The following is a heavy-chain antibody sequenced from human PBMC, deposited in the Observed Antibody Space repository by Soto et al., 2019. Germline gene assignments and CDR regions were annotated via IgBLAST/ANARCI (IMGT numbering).Heavy chain of an antibody. CDR2: ISGSGRST. D-gene: IGHD2-15*01. Sequence: PGGSLRLSCSASGFTINNYAMSWVRQAPGKGLEWVASISGSGRSTNYADSVKGRFTIFRATTKNTLAVQMTITRADAAALYYCSGDGGKICSGGSCYFQAPDNWGQGTLVTVSS. CDR1: GFTINNYA. J-gene: IGHJ4*02. CDR3: SGDGGKICSGGSCYFQAPDN. V-gene: IGHV3-23*01.